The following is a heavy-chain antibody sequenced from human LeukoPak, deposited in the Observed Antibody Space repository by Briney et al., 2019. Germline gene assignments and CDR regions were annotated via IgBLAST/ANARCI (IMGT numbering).Heavy chain of an antibody. D-gene: IGHD3-3*02. CDR2: ISDSGGAI. V-gene: IGHV3-23*01. J-gene: IGHJ4*02. CDR1: GFTFSTYA. CDR3: ARIGSAAFTDS. Sequence: PGGSLRLSCAASGFTFSTYALNWVRQAPGQGLEWVSAISDSGGAIYYADSVKGRSTMSRDNSKDSLFLQMNSLRAEDTAVYYCARIGSAAFTDSWGQGTLVTVSS.